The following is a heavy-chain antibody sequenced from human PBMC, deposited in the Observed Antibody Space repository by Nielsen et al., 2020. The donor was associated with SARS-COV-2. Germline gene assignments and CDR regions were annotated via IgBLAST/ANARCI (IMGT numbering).Heavy chain of an antibody. D-gene: IGHD3-3*01. CDR2: IYYSGST. V-gene: IGHV4-30-4*06. CDR3: ARERVGGITIFGVVTRYGMDV. Sequence: WVRQHPGKGLEWIGYIYYSGSTYYNPSLKSRVTISVDTSKNQFSLKLSSVTAADTALYYCARERVGGITIFGVVTRYGMDVWGQGTTVTVSS. J-gene: IGHJ6*02.